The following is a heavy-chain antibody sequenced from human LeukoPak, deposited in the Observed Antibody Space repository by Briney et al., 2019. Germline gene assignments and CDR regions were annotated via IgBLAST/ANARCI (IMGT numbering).Heavy chain of an antibody. CDR1: GYTFTSYG. D-gene: IGHD6-13*01. Sequence: GASGKVSCKASGYTFTSYGISWVRQAPGRGLEWMGWISAYNGNTNYAQKLQGRVTMTTDTSTSTAYMELRSLRSDDTAVYYCARDLDSSSWFYYYYGMDVWGQGTTVTVSS. J-gene: IGHJ6*02. V-gene: IGHV1-18*01. CDR2: ISAYNGNT. CDR3: ARDLDSSSWFYYYYGMDV.